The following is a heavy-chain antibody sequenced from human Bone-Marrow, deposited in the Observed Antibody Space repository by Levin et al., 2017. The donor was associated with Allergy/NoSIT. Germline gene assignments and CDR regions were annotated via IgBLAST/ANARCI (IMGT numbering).Heavy chain of an antibody. V-gene: IGHV3-23*01. CDR2: ITPSGSNT. D-gene: IGHD6-13*01. CDR1: GLTISSYA. J-gene: IGHJ4*02. Sequence: RAGGSLRLSCAASGLTISSYAMTWVRQAPGKGLEWVSSITPSGSNTYSADSVKGRFTISRDNSNNTLHLQMNSLRAEDTAMYYCAKPKELAAGLFDSWGQGTLVTVSS. CDR3: AKPKELAAGLFDS.